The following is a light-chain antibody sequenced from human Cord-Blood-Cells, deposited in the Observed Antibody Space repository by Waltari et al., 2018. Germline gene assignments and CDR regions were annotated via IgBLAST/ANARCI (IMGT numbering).Light chain of an antibody. CDR2: GKN. CDR3: NSRDSSGNHWV. V-gene: IGLV3-19*01. CDR1: SLRTYY. Sequence: SSELTQDPAVSLALGQTVRITCQGHSLRTYYASWYQQKPRQAPVLVINGKNNRPSGIPDRFSGSSSGNTASLTITGAQAEDEADYYCNSRDSSGNHWVFGGGTKLTVL. J-gene: IGLJ3*02.